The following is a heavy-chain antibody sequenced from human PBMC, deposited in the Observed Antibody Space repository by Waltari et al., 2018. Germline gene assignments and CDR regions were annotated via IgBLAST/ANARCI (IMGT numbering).Heavy chain of an antibody. CDR3: ARVRRLRIHYYGMDV. CDR2: INHSGST. J-gene: IGHJ6*02. Sequence: QVQLQQWGAGLLKPSETLSLTCAVYGGSFSGYYWSWIRQPPGKGREWIGEINHSGSTNYNPSLKSRVTISVDTSKNQFSLKLSSVTAADTAVYYCARVRRLRIHYYGMDVWGQGTTVTVSS. D-gene: IGHD4-17*01. V-gene: IGHV4-34*01. CDR1: GGSFSGYY.